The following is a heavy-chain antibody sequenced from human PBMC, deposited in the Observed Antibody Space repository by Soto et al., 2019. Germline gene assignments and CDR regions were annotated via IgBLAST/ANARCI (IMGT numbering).Heavy chain of an antibody. V-gene: IGHV3-49*04. Sequence: GGSLRLSCAASGVTLCNAWMGWVRQAPGKGLEWVGFIRTKTRGATTEYAASVRGRFTISRDDSKSVAYLQMNSLKIEDTAVYYCTRGVVIGYWGQGTLVTVS. CDR3: TRGVVIGY. J-gene: IGHJ4*02. CDR1: GVTLCNAW. CDR2: IRTKTRGATT.